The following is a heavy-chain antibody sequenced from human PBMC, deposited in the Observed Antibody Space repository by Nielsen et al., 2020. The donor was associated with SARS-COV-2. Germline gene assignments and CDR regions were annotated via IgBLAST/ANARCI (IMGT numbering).Heavy chain of an antibody. Sequence: SETLSLTCTVSGGSVSSGSYYWSWIRQPPGKGLEWIGEINHSGSTNYNPSLKSRVTISVDTSKNQFSLKLSSVTAADTAVYYCARGPYYDFWSGYPSRRGFDPWGQGTLVTVSS. D-gene: IGHD3-3*01. CDR1: GGSVSSGSYY. CDR3: ARGPYYDFWSGYPSRRGFDP. J-gene: IGHJ5*02. V-gene: IGHV4-39*07. CDR2: INHSGST.